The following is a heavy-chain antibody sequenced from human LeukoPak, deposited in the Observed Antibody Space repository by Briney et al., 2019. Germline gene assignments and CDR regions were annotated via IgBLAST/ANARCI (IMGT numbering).Heavy chain of an antibody. CDR3: ARQWLVSPLFDY. J-gene: IGHJ4*02. CDR1: GGSFSGYY. D-gene: IGHD6-19*01. V-gene: IGHV4-34*01. Sequence: SETLSLTCAVYGGSFSGYYWSWIRQPPGKGLEWIGEINHSGSTNYNPSLKSRVTVSVHTSKNQLSLKLSSVTAADTAVYYCARQWLVSPLFDYWGQGTLVTVSS. CDR2: INHSGST.